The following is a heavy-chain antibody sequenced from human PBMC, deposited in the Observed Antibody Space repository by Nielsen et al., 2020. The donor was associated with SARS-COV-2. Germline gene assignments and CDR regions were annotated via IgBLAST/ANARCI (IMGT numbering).Heavy chain of an antibody. V-gene: IGHV1-69*13. CDR3: ARDLGDSYALDI. CDR1: GGTFSSYA. D-gene: IGHD3-16*01. J-gene: IGHJ3*02. Sequence: SVKVSCKASGGTFSSYAISWVRQAPGLGLEWMGGIIPIFGTANYAQKFQGRVTITADESTSTAYMELSSLRSEDTAVYFCARDLGDSYALDIWGQGTLVTVSS. CDR2: IIPIFGTA.